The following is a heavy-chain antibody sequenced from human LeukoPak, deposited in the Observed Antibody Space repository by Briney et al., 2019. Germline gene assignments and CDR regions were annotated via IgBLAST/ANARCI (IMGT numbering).Heavy chain of an antibody. V-gene: IGHV3-30*18. CDR1: GFTFSSYG. CDR2: ISYDGSNK. D-gene: IGHD6-19*01. Sequence: GGSLRLSCAASGFTFSSYGMHWVRQAPGKGLEWVAVISYDGSNKYYADSVKGRFAISRDNSKSMVYLQMNSLRAEDTAVYYCAKQWMVGENAFDIWGQGTMVTVSS. CDR3: AKQWMVGENAFDI. J-gene: IGHJ3*02.